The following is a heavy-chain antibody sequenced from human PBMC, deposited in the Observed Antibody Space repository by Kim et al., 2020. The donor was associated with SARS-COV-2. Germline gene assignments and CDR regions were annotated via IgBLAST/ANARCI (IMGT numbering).Heavy chain of an antibody. J-gene: IGHJ4*02. D-gene: IGHD3-10*01. CDR1: GGSISSTNW. Sequence: SETLSLTCAVSGGSISSTNWWSWVRQPPEKGLEWIGEIYRSGSTNYNPSLKSRVTISVDKSKNQFSLKLNSVTAADTAVYYCARSVVDGSGSYYNPSAFDYWGQGTLVTVSS. CDR2: IYRSGST. V-gene: IGHV4-4*02. CDR3: ARSVVDGSGSYYNPSAFDY.